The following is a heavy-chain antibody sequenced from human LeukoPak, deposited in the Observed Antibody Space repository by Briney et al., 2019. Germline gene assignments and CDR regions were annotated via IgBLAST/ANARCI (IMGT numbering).Heavy chain of an antibody. CDR2: VNPNSGNT. J-gene: IGHJ6*02. V-gene: IGHV1-8*01. D-gene: IGHD6-13*01. CDR3: ARILLGYSSSFYYYYYYGMDV. CDR1: GYTFTNYD. Sequence: ASVKVSCKASGYTFTNYDINWVRQAPGQGLEWMGWVNPNSGNTDYAQNFQGRVTMTRNTSISTAYMELSSLRSEDTAIYYCARILLGYSSSFYYYYYYGMDVWGLGTTVTVSS.